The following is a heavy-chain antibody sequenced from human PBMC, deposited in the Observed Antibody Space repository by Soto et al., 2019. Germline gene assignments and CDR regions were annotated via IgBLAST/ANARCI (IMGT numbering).Heavy chain of an antibody. CDR2: INHSGST. J-gene: IGHJ4*02. D-gene: IGHD3-22*01. CDR1: GGSFSGYY. CDR3: ASEHYYDSSGYRFDY. V-gene: IGHV4-34*01. Sequence: SETLSLTCAVYGGSFSGYYWSWIRQPPGKGLEWIGEINHSGSTNYNPSLKSRVTISVDTSKNQFSLKLSSVTAADTAVYYCASEHYYDSSGYRFDYWGQGTLVTVSS.